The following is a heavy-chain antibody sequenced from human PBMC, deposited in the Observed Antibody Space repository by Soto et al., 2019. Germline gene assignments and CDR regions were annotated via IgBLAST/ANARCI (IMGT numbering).Heavy chain of an antibody. V-gene: IGHV3-15*01. Sequence: GGSLRLSCAASGFTFSNAWMSWVRQAPGKGLEWVGRIKSKTDGGTTDYAAPVKGRFTISRDDSKNTLYLQMNSLKTEDTAVYTCTTLQAGGPPQDWGQGTLVTVSS. CDR2: IKSKTDGGTT. CDR3: TTLQAGGPPQD. J-gene: IGHJ4*02. D-gene: IGHD3-10*01. CDR1: GFTFSNAW.